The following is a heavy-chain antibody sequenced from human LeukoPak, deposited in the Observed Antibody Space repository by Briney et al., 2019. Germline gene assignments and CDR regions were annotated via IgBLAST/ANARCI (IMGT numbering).Heavy chain of an antibody. CDR3: TTASWYSSDLDY. V-gene: IGHV3-15*01. CDR2: IKSKTDGGTT. D-gene: IGHD6-19*01. Sequence: PGGSLRLSCAASGFTFSNAWMSWVRQAPGKGLEWVGRIKSKTDGGTTDYAAPVKGRFTISRDDSKNTLYLQMNSLKTEDTAVYYCTTASWYSSDLDYWGQGTLVTVSS. CDR1: GFTFSNAW. J-gene: IGHJ4*02.